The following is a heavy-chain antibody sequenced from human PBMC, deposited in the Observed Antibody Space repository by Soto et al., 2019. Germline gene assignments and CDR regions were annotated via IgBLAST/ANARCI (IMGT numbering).Heavy chain of an antibody. V-gene: IGHV3-53*01. CDR3: ARSTKTPSTGSYFDY. CDR2: VYSGGST. J-gene: IGHJ4*02. D-gene: IGHD3-10*01. CDR1: GFAITNTF. Sequence: GGSLRLSCAASGFAITNTFLTWVRQAPGKGLEWVSIVYSGGSTYYADSVKGRFTISRDTSKNTVHLQMSSLRAEDTAVYYCARSTKTPSTGSYFDYWGQGTPVTVSS.